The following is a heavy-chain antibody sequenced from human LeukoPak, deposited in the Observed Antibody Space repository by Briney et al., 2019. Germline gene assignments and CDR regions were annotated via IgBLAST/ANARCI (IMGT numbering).Heavy chain of an antibody. D-gene: IGHD3-10*01. CDR1: GGSISSGSYY. CDR3: ARDKYYGSGSYFFDY. CDR2: IYTSGST. J-gene: IGHJ4*02. V-gene: IGHV4-61*02. Sequence: SETLSLTCTVSGGSISSGSYYWSWIRQPAGKGLEWIGRIYTSGSTNYNPSLKSRVTISVDTSKNQFSLKLSSVTAADTAVYYCARDKYYGSGSYFFDYWGQGTLVTVSS.